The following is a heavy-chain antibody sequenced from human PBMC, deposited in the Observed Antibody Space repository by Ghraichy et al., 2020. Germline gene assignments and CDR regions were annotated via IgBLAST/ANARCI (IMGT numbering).Heavy chain of an antibody. D-gene: IGHD6-19*01. CDR2: ISAHNGNR. CDR3: ARDRGGSGWYIFWFDP. CDR1: GYAFGNYG. J-gene: IGHJ5*02. V-gene: IGHV1-18*01. Sequence: ASVKVSCKASGYAFGNYGISWVRQAPGQGLEWMGWISAHNGNRRHARKFQGRVTVTTDTTTSTASMELRSLTSDDTAVYYCARDRGGSGWYIFWFDPWGQGTLVTVSS.